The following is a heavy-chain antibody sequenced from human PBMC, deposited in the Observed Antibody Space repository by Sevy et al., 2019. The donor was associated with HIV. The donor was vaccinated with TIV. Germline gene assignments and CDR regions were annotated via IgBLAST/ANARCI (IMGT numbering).Heavy chain of an antibody. CDR3: ARPPPVRSGDDTLNWFDP. V-gene: IGHV4-59*01. CDR2: IHYTGTT. D-gene: IGHD5-12*01. Sequence: SETLSLTCTVSGGSISAYHWSWIRQPPGKGLEYIGYIHYTGTTNYNPSLKSRVTISVDTSKNQFSLKLSSVTAADTALYYCARPPPVRSGDDTLNWFDPWGQGTLVTVSS. CDR1: GGSISAYH. J-gene: IGHJ5*02.